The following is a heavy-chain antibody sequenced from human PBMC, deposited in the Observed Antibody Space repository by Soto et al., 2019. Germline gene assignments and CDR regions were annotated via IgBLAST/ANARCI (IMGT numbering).Heavy chain of an antibody. CDR2: VYITGST. CDR1: GGSISTFY. J-gene: IGHJ3*02. V-gene: IGHV4-4*07. CDR3: ARGGRDGFDI. Sequence: QVQLQESGPGLVKPSETLSLTCSVSGGSISTFYWNWIRQPAEKGLEWIGRVYITGSTNYHPSLKSRVTMSVDTSKNQFSLKMSSVTAADTAVYYCARGGRDGFDIWGQGTRVTVSS.